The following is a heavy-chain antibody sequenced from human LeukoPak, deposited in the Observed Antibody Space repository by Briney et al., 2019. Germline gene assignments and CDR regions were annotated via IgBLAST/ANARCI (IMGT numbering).Heavy chain of an antibody. Sequence: GGSLRLSCTASGFTFGDYAMGWVRQAPGKGLEWVSAISGSGGSTYYADSVKGRFTISRDNSKNTLYLQMNSLRAEDTAVYYCANELSGSYTPFQHWGQGTLVTVSS. CDR1: GFTFGDYA. D-gene: IGHD1-26*01. CDR3: ANELSGSYTPFQH. J-gene: IGHJ1*01. CDR2: ISGSGGST. V-gene: IGHV3-23*01.